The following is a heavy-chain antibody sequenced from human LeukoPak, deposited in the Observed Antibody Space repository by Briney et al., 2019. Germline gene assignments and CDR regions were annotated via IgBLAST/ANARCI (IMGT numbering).Heavy chain of an antibody. CDR3: AKEDRGYTYGFDY. Sequence: GGSLRLSCAASGFTFSSYAMSWVRQAPGKGLEWVSAMSGSSDSTDYADSVKGRFTISSDKSKNTLYLQMSSLRAEDTAVYYCAKEDRGYTYGFDYWGQGTLVTVSS. CDR2: MSGSSDST. J-gene: IGHJ4*02. CDR1: GFTFSSYA. D-gene: IGHD5-18*01. V-gene: IGHV3-23*01.